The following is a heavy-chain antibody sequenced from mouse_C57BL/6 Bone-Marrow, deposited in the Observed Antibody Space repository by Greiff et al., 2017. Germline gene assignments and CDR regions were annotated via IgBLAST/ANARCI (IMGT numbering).Heavy chain of an antibody. V-gene: IGHV14-4*01. J-gene: IGHJ3*01. CDR2: IDPENGDT. CDR3: TTGSSTDAY. Sequence: VHVKQSGAELVRPGASVKLSCTASGFNIKDDYMHWVKQRPEQGLEWIGWIDPENGDTEYASKFQGKATITADTSSNTAYLQLSSLTSEDTAVYYCTTGSSTDAYWGQGTLVTVSA. CDR1: GFNIKDDY.